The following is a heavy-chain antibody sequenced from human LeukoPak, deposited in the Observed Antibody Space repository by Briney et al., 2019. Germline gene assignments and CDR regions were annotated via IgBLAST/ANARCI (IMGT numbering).Heavy chain of an antibody. Sequence: SENLSSTCTVSGGSINSANYYWGWIRQPPGKGLEWIGSIYYSGSAYYSSSLKSRVTISVDTSKNQFSLKLSSVTAADTAVYYCAREGDRHDSSGYYGPSAFDIWGQGTMVTVSS. CDR2: IYYSGSA. CDR3: AREGDRHDSSGYYGPSAFDI. CDR1: GGSINSANYY. D-gene: IGHD3-22*01. J-gene: IGHJ3*02. V-gene: IGHV4-39*07.